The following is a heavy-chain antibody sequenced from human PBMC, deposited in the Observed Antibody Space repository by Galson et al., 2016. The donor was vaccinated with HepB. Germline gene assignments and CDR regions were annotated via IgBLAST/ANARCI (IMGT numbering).Heavy chain of an antibody. Sequence: SLRLSCAASGFTFRSFAMHWARQAPGKGLEYVSTISNSGGSTHYADSVKARFTISRDNSKNTLYLQMGSLRADDMAVYYCARERCGCQSSSCCPLYGMNVWGRGTTVTGSS. V-gene: IGHV3-64*02. CDR2: ISNSGGST. J-gene: IGHJ6*02. D-gene: IGHD2-2*01. CDR3: ARERCGCQSSSCCPLYGMNV. CDR1: GFTFRSFA.